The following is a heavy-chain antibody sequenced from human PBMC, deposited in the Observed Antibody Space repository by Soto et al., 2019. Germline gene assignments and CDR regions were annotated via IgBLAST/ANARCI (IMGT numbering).Heavy chain of an antibody. CDR1: GGSISSYY. CDR3: ARDDIHYGMDV. CDR2: IYYSGST. J-gene: IGHJ6*02. Sequence: QVQLQESGPGLVKPSETLSLTCTVSGGSISSYYWSWIRQPPGKGLEWIGYIYYSGSTNYNPSLKSRVTISVDTSKNHFSLKLSSVTDADTAVYYCARDDIHYGMDVWGQGTTVTVSS. V-gene: IGHV4-59*01.